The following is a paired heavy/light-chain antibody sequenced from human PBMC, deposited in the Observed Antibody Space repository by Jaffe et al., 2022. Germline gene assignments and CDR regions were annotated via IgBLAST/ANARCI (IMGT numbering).Heavy chain of an antibody. V-gene: IGHV4-4*02. CDR1: GGSISSSNW. D-gene: IGHD3-10*01. J-gene: IGHJ4*02. Sequence: QVQLQESGPGLVKPSGTLSLTCAVSGGSISSSNWWSWVRQPPGKGLEWIGEIYHSGSTNYNPSLKSRVTISVDKSKNQFSLKLSSVTAADTAVYYCARDPERGVPAARTMVQGDNDYWGQGTLVTVSS. CDR2: IYHSGST. CDR3: ARDPERGVPAARTMVQGDNDY.
Light chain of an antibody. CDR3: SSYTSSSSWV. V-gene: IGLV2-14*03. Sequence: QSALTQPASVSGSPGQSITISCTGTSSDVGGYNYVSWYQQHPGKAPKLMIYDVSNRPSGVSNRFSGSKSGNTASLTISGLQAEDEADYYCSSYTSSSSWVFGGGTKLTVL. CDR2: DVS. CDR1: SSDVGGYNY. J-gene: IGLJ3*02.